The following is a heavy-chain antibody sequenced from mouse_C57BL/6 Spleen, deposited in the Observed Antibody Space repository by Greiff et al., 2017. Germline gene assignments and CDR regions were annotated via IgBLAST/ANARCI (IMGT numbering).Heavy chain of an antibody. J-gene: IGHJ1*03. CDR1: GYTFTSYW. Sequence: QVQLQQPGAALVKPGASVKLSCKASGYTFTSYWMHWVKQRPGQGLEWIGMLHPNRGSTNYNAKFQGKATLTVDKSASTAYMQLMRLTCEDSAVYYCARDDGYYRYLEVWGTGTTVTVAS. CDR3: ARDDGYYRYLEV. CDR2: LHPNRGST. D-gene: IGHD2-3*01. V-gene: IGHV1-64*01.